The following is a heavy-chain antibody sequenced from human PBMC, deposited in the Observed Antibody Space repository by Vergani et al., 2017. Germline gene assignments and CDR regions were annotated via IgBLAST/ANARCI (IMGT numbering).Heavy chain of an antibody. CDR1: GFTFSSYR. V-gene: IGHV3-7*01. Sequence: EVQLVESGGGLVQPGGSLRLSCAASGFTFSSYRMSWVRQAPGKGLEWVANIKQDGSAKYYVDSVKGRFTISRDDAKNSLYLQMNSLRAEDTALYYCAIDLHREEMATTLRYWGQGTLVTVSS. J-gene: IGHJ4*02. CDR2: IKQDGSAK. D-gene: IGHD5-24*01. CDR3: AIDLHREEMATTLRY.